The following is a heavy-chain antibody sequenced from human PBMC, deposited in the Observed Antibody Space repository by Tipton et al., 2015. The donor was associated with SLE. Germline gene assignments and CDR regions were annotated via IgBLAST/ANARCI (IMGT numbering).Heavy chain of an antibody. V-gene: IGHV4-61*09. CDR1: GGSISSGSYY. Sequence: TLSLTCTVSGGSISSGSYYWSWIRQPAGKGLEWIGYIYTSGSTNYNPSLKSRVTISVDTSKNQFSLKLSSVTAADTAVYYCARDRSEAGRYCSGGSCHGGDVWGKGTTVTVSS. CDR2: IYTSGST. J-gene: IGHJ6*04. D-gene: IGHD2-15*01. CDR3: ARDRSEAGRYCSGGSCHGGDV.